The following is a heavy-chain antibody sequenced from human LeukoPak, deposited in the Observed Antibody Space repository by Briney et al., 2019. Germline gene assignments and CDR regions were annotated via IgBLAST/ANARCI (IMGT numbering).Heavy chain of an antibody. D-gene: IGHD7-27*01. Sequence: PSQTLSLTCAISGDSVSSNSAAWNWIRQSPSRGLEWLGRTYYRSKWYNDYAVSVKSRITINPDTSKNQFSLQLNSVTAADMAVYYCASTLTGELPAGYWGQGTLVTVSS. J-gene: IGHJ4*02. V-gene: IGHV6-1*01. CDR2: TYYRSKWYN. CDR3: ASTLTGELPAGY. CDR1: GDSVSSNSAA.